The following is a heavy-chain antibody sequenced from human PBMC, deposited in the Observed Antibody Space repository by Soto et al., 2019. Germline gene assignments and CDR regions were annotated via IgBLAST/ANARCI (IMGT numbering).Heavy chain of an antibody. Sequence: GGSLRLSCAASGFTFSSYSMNWVRQAPGKGLEWVSSISSSSSYIYYADSVKGRFTISRDNAKNSLYLQMNSLRAEDTAVYYCARLITMVRGASFDSWGQGTLVTVSS. D-gene: IGHD3-10*01. CDR1: GFTFSSYS. V-gene: IGHV3-21*01. CDR3: ARLITMVRGASFDS. CDR2: ISSSSSYI. J-gene: IGHJ4*02.